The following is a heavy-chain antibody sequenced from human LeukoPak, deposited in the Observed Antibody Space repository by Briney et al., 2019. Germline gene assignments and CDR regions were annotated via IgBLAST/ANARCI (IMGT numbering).Heavy chain of an antibody. J-gene: IGHJ5*02. CDR3: ARHWHYGSGSYYNGGRDWFDP. V-gene: IGHV4-39*01. CDR1: GGSISSTSYS. D-gene: IGHD3-10*01. Sequence: SETLSLTCTVSGGSISSTSYSWGWIRQPPGKGLEWIGTIYYSGNTYYSPSLKSRVTISVDTSKNQFSLKLSSVTAADTAVYYCARHWHYGSGSYYNGGRDWFDPWGQGTLVTVSS. CDR2: IYYSGNT.